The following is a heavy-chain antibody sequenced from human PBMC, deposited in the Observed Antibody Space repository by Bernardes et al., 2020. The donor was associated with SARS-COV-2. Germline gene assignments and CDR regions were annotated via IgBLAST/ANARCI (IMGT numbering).Heavy chain of an antibody. V-gene: IGHV4-39*01. Sequence: SETLSLTCTVSGGSISSSSYYWGWIRQPPGKGLEWIGSIYYSGSTYYNPSLKSRVTISVDTSKNQFSLKLSSVTAADTAVYYCARHQITIFGVVIRQLNWFDPWGQGTLVTVSS. J-gene: IGHJ5*02. CDR3: ARHQITIFGVVIRQLNWFDP. CDR2: IYYSGST. D-gene: IGHD3-3*01. CDR1: GGSISSSSYY.